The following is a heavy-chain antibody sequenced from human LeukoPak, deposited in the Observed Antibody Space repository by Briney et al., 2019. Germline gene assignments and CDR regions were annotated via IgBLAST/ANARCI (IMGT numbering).Heavy chain of an antibody. CDR3: AKDFRYDFWSIDY. CDR2: VKQDGSEK. J-gene: IGHJ4*02. V-gene: IGHV3-7*03. Sequence: GGSLRLSCAASGFTFTHYGMNWVRQAPGKGLEWVANVKQDGSEKYYVDSVKGRFTISRDNAKNSLYLQMNSLRAEDTAVYYCAKDFRYDFWSIDYWGQGTLVTVSS. CDR1: GFTFTHYG. D-gene: IGHD3-3*01.